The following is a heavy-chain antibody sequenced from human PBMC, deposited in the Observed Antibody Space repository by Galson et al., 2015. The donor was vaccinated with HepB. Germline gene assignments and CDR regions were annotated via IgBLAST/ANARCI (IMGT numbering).Heavy chain of an antibody. J-gene: IGHJ4*02. CDR1: GFTFSSYA. V-gene: IGHV3-23*01. D-gene: IGHD1-20*01. CDR2: ISGSGGST. Sequence: SLRLSCAASGFTFSSYAMSWVRQAPGKGLEWVSAISGSGGSTYYADSVKGRFTISRDNSKNTLYLQINSLRAEDTAIYYSAKDLYSWNSQPGYWGQGTLVTVTS. CDR3: AKDLYSWNSQPGY.